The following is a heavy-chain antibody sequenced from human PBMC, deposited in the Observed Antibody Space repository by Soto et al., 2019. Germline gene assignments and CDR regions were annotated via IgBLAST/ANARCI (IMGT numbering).Heavy chain of an antibody. CDR2: ISGSGGST. D-gene: IGHD1-7*01. V-gene: IGHV3-23*01. Sequence: EVQLLESGGGLVQPGGSLRLSCAASGFTFSSYAMSWVRQAPGKGLEWVSAISGSGGSTYYADSVKGRFTISRDNSKNTQYLQMNSLKAEDTAVYYCAKDPYNWKYEEFDPWGQGTLVTVSS. CDR3: AKDPYNWKYEEFDP. J-gene: IGHJ5*02. CDR1: GFTFSSYA.